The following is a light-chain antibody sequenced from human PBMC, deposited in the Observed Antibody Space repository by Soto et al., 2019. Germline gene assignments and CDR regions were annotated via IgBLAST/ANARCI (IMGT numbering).Light chain of an antibody. CDR3: QQSYSTPLT. J-gene: IGKJ4*01. CDR2: AAS. CDR1: QSISSY. V-gene: IGKV1-39*01. Sequence: DIQMTQSPSSLSASVGDRVTITCRASQSISSYLNWYQQKPGKAPKLLIYAASSLQSGVPSRFSGSGSGTDFTLTISSLQHEDFETYYCQQSYSTPLTLGGGPNVHIK.